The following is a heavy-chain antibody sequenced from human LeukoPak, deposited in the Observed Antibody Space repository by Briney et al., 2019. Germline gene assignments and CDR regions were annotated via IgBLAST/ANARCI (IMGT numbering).Heavy chain of an antibody. CDR2: IYYSGST. J-gene: IGHJ6*02. CDR1: GGSISSSSYY. Sequence: SETLSLTCTVSGGSISSSSYYWGWIRQPPGKGLEWIGSIYYSGSTYYNPSLKSRVTISVDTSKNQFSLKLSSVTAADTAVYYCARQQDCSSTSCYPYYYYGMDVWGQGTTVTVSS. CDR3: ARQQDCSSTSCYPYYYYGMDV. D-gene: IGHD2-2*01. V-gene: IGHV4-39*01.